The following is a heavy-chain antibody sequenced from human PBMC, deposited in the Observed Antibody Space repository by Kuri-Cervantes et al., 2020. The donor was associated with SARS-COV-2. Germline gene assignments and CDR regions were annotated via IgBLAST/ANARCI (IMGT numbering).Heavy chain of an antibody. CDR3: ARDQAGTIDY. J-gene: IGHJ4*02. D-gene: IGHD1-1*01. Sequence: GGSLRLSCAASGFTFSSYGMHWVRQAPGKGLEWVANIKQDGSEKYYVDSVKGRFTISRDNAKNSLYLRMNSLRAEDTAVYYCARDQAGTIDYWGQGTLVTVSS. CDR1: GFTFSSYG. CDR2: IKQDGSEK. V-gene: IGHV3-7*01.